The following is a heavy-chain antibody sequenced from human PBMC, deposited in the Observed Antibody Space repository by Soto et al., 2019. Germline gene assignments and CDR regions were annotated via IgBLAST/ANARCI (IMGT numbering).Heavy chain of an antibody. CDR2: IYPGDSDT. J-gene: IGHJ6*02. D-gene: IGHD1-1*01. Sequence: CMGRVSKKTGKGLEWMGIIYPGDSDTRYSPSFLGQVTISADKSINTVYLQWSSLKASDTATYFCARPSGDWNEGGRSSYYGLDVWGQGTTVTVSS. CDR1: C. V-gene: IGHV5-51*01. CDR3: ARPSGDWNEGGRSSYYGLDV.